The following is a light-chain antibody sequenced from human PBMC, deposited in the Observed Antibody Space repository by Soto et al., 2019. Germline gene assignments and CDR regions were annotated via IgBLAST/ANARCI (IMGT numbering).Light chain of an antibody. J-gene: IGLJ2*01. Sequence: QSALTQPASVSGSPGQSITISCLGSNIDMGAYDYVSWYQQHPGKPPTLLIYEVTFRPSGVPNRFSGSKSGNTATLTISGLLTEDEADYYCGSYASATLIFGGGTKVTVL. V-gene: IGLV2-14*01. CDR2: EVT. CDR1: NIDMGAYDY. CDR3: GSYASATLI.